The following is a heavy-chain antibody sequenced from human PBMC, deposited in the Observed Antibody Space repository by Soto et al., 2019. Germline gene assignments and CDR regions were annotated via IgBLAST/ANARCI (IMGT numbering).Heavy chain of an antibody. V-gene: IGHV3-23*01. CDR1: GFTFSSYA. CDR2: ISGSGGST. CDR3: AKDAIKYCSGGSCYSSDY. Sequence: EVQLLESGGGLVQPGGSLRLSCAASGFTFSSYAMSWVRQAPGKGLEWVSAISGSGGSTYYADSVKGRFTISRDNSKNTLYLQMNSLRAEDTAVYYCAKDAIKYCSGGSCYSSDYGGQGTLVTVSS. D-gene: IGHD2-15*01. J-gene: IGHJ4*02.